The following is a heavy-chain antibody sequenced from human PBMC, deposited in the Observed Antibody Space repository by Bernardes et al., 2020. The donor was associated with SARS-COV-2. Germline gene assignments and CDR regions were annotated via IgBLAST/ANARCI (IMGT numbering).Heavy chain of an antibody. Sequence: GGSLRLSCAFSGFSFSTSWMNWVRQAPGKGLEWVSAISGSGGSTYYADSVRGLFTISRDNSKNTLYLQMNSQRAEDTAVYYCAKREYYDFWSGPIDYWGQGTLVTVSS. CDR2: ISGSGGST. J-gene: IGHJ4*02. V-gene: IGHV3-23*01. CDR1: GFSFSTSW. CDR3: AKREYYDFWSGPIDY. D-gene: IGHD3-3*01.